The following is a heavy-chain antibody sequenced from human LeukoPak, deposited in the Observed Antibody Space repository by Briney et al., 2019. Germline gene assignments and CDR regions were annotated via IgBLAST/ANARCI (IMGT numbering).Heavy chain of an antibody. CDR1: GFPFSAHE. D-gene: IGHD2-21*01. CDR3: VRDVWGDRDSYFDQ. J-gene: IGHJ4*02. V-gene: IGHV3-74*01. CDR2: VNTDGRST. Sequence: GGSLRLSCAASGFPFSAHEMNWVRQAPGKGLVWVSRVNTDGRSTSYGDSVKGRFTISRDNAKNTLYMQMNSLRAEDTAVYYCVRDVWGDRDSYFDQWGQGTLVTVST.